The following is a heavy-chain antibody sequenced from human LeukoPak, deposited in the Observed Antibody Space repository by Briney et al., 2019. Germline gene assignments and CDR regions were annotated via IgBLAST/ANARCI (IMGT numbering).Heavy chain of an antibody. CDR1: GGSISSGSYY. CDR3: AIITLDFWSGYFDY. J-gene: IGHJ4*02. V-gene: IGHV4-61*02. CDR2: IYTSGST. Sequence: PSQTLSLTCTVSGGSISSGSYYWSWIRQPAGKGLEWIGRIYTSGSTNYNPSLKSRVTISIDTSKNQFSLELSSVTAADTAVYYCAIITLDFWSGYFDYWGQGTLVTVSS. D-gene: IGHD3-3*01.